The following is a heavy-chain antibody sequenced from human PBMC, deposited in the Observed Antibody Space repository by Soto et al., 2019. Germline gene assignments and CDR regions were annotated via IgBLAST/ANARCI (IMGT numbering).Heavy chain of an antibody. CDR1: GFTVSISY. V-gene: IGHV3-66*01. Sequence: EVQLVESGGALVQPGGSLRLSCAASGFTVSISYMTWVRQVPGKGLEWVSIAYSDGHTWYTDSVKGRCIISRDNSRNTVYLRMSSLRAEATAVYYCAKMKYCPSTACFDYWGRGTLVTVSS. CDR2: AYSDGHT. CDR3: AKMKYCPSTACFDY. J-gene: IGHJ4*02. D-gene: IGHD2-15*01.